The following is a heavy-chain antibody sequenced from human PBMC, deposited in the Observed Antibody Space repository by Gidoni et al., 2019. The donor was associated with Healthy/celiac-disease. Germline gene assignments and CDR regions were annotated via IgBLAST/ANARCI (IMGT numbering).Heavy chain of an antibody. J-gene: IGHJ6*03. CDR1: GFTFSSYA. CDR2: ISGSGGST. CDR3: AKESGGIAVAGTYYYYYMDV. D-gene: IGHD6-19*01. V-gene: IGHV3-23*01. Sequence: EVQLLESGGGLVQPGGSLRLSCAASGFTFSSYAMSWVRQAPGKGLEWVSAISGSGGSTYYADSVKGRFTISRDNSKNTLYLQMNSLRAEDTAVYYCAKESGGIAVAGTYYYYYMDVWGKGTTVTVSS.